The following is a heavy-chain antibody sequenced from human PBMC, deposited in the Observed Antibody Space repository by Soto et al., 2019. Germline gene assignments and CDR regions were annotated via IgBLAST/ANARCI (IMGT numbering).Heavy chain of an antibody. Sequence: ASVKVSCKASGGTFSSYAISWVRQAPGQGLEWMGGIIPIFGTANYAQKFQGRVTITADESTSTAYMELSSLRSEDPAVYYCARGKSLLEWYQHDYYYGMDVWGQGTTVTVSS. V-gene: IGHV1-69*13. CDR1: GGTFSSYA. CDR3: ARGKSLLEWYQHDYYYGMDV. D-gene: IGHD3-3*01. CDR2: IIPIFGTA. J-gene: IGHJ6*02.